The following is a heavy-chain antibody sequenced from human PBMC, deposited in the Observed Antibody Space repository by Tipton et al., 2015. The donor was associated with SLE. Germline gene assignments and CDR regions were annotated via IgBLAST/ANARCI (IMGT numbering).Heavy chain of an antibody. V-gene: IGHV4-34*01. CDR3: ARTGYSSSWLYFQH. D-gene: IGHD6-13*01. J-gene: IGHJ1*01. Sequence: LRLSCAVYGGSFSGYYWSWIRQPPGKGLEWIGYIYHSGSTYYNPSLKSRVTISVDRSKNQFSLKLSSVTAADTAVYYCARTGYSSSWLYFQHWGQGTLVTVSS. CDR1: GGSFSGYY. CDR2: IYHSGST.